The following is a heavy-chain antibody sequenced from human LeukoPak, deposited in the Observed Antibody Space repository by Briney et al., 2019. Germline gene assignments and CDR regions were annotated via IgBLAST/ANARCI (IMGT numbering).Heavy chain of an antibody. Sequence: TSETLSLTCTVSGGSISSYYWSWIRQPPGKGLEWIGYTYYSGSTNYNPSLKSRVTISVDTSKNQFSLKLSSVTAADTAVYYCARGEYWFDPWGQGTLDTVSS. V-gene: IGHV4-59*12. J-gene: IGHJ5*02. D-gene: IGHD6-6*01. CDR3: ARGEYWFDP. CDR2: TYYSGST. CDR1: GGSISSYY.